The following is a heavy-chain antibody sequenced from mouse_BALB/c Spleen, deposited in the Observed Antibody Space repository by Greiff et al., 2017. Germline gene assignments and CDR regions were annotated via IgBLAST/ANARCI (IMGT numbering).Heavy chain of an antibody. D-gene: IGHD2-4*01. CDR3: ARSGYDYDGVAY. CDR2: ISSGSSTI. CDR1: GFTFSSFG. J-gene: IGHJ3*01. Sequence: EVKLQESGGGLVQPGGSRKLSCAASGFTFSSFGMHWVRQAPEKGLEWVAYISSGSSTIYYADTVKGRFTISRDNPKNTLFLQMTSLRSEDTAMYYCARSGYDYDGVAYWGQGTLVTVSA. V-gene: IGHV5-17*02.